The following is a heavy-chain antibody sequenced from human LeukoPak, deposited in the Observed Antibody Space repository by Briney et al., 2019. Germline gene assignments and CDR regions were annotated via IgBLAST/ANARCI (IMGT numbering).Heavy chain of an antibody. CDR1: GLTFSSCA. V-gene: IGHV3-23*01. D-gene: IGHD1-26*01. J-gene: IGHJ3*02. CDR3: AKAQVGAILHAFDI. CDR2: ITGSGGST. Sequence: PGGSLRLSCAASGLTFSSCAMNWVRQAPGKGLEWVSAITGSGGSTYYADSVKGRFTISRDNSKNTLYLQMNSLRAEDTAVYYCAKAQVGAILHAFDIWGQGTMVTVSS.